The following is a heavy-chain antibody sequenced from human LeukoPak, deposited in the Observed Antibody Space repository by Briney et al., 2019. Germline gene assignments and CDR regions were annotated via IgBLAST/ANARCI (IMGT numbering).Heavy chain of an antibody. CDR3: ARDLGTTGYDLLDP. Sequence: GSSVKVSCKASGGTFSSYAISWVRQAPGQGLEWMGGIIPIFGTANYAQKFQGRVTITTDESTSTAYMELSSLRSEGTAVYYCARDLGTTGYDLLDPWGQGSLVTVSS. J-gene: IGHJ5*02. CDR1: GGTFSSYA. CDR2: IIPIFGTA. D-gene: IGHD5-12*01. V-gene: IGHV1-69*05.